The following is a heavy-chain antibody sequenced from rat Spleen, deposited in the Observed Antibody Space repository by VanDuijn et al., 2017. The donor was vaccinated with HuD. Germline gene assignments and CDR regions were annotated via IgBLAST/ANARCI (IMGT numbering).Heavy chain of an antibody. Sequence: EVQLVESDGGLVQPGRSLKLSCAASGFTFSDYYMAWVRQAPAKGLEWVATISSDGRRNYYRDSVKGRFTISRDNAENTVYLQMNSLRSEDTATYYCTKEVHNYCVMDAWGLGSSVTVSS. J-gene: IGHJ4*01. CDR3: TKEVHNYCVMDA. D-gene: IGHD1-10*01. V-gene: IGHV5-20*01. CDR2: ISSDGRRN. CDR1: GFTFSDYY.